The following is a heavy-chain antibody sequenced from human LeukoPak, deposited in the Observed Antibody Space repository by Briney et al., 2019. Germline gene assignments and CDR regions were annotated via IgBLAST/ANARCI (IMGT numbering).Heavy chain of an antibody. CDR2: ISTSSSYI. V-gene: IGHV3-21*04. J-gene: IGHJ4*02. Sequence: PGGSLRLSCAASGFTFSTYYMNWVRQAPGKGLEWVSSISTSSSYIYYADAVKGRFTISRDNSKKTLYLQMNSLRAEDTAVYYCARELGDWGQGTLVTVSS. CDR3: ARELGD. CDR1: GFTFSTYY.